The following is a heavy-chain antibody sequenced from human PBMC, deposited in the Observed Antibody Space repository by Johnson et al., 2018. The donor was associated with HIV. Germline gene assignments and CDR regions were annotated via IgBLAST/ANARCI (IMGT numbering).Heavy chain of an antibody. J-gene: IGHJ3*02. CDR2: ISPSGDNT. CDR1: GFTFNSDA. Sequence: VQLVESGGGLVQPGGSLRLSCAASGFTFNSDAMSWVRQAPGKGLEWVSSISPSGDNTYYADSVKGRFSISRDNSKMTLYLQMDSLRAEDTAVYYCARENRVDAFDIWGQGTMVTVSS. D-gene: IGHD2/OR15-2a*01. V-gene: IGHV3-23*04. CDR3: ARENRVDAFDI.